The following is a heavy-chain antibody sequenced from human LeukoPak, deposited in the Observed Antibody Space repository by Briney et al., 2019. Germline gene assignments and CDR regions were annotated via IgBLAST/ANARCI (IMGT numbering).Heavy chain of an antibody. V-gene: IGHV3-23*05. J-gene: IGHJ4*02. D-gene: IGHD6-13*01. CDR3: ARLTADGRLYFVD. CDR2: LYNTGNT. CDR1: GFTFSSYA. Sequence: GGSLRLSCAASGFTFSSYAMSWVRQAPGKGLEWVSTLYNTGNTYYANSVKGRFSISRDNSKNTLFLQMNSLRAEDTAVYYCARLTADGRLYFVDWGPGTLVTVSS.